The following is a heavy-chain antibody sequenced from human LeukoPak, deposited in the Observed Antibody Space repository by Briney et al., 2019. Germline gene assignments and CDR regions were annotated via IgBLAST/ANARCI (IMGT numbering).Heavy chain of an antibody. CDR3: ARVMIAAAGTGVYMDV. V-gene: IGHV4-59*01. Sequence: PSETLSLTCSVSGGSISTYYWSWIRQPPGKGLEWIGYIYYSGGTNYNPSLKSRVTISLDTSKNQFSLKLSSVTASDTAVYYCARVMIAAAGTGVYMDVWGKGTTVTVSS. D-gene: IGHD6-13*01. CDR1: GGSISTYY. J-gene: IGHJ6*03. CDR2: IYYSGGT.